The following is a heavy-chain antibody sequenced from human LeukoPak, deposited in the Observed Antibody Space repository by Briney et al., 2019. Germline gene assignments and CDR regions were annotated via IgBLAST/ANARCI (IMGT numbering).Heavy chain of an antibody. V-gene: IGHV4-59*01. CDR3: ARGGIAARPIPFDY. D-gene: IGHD6-6*01. J-gene: IGHJ4*02. Sequence: PSETLSLTCSVSGGSISSYYWSWIRQPPGKGLEWIGYIYYSGSTNYNPSLKSRVTISVDTSKNQFSLKLSPVTAADTAVYYCARGGIAARPIPFDYWGQGTLVTVSS. CDR1: GGSISSYY. CDR2: IYYSGST.